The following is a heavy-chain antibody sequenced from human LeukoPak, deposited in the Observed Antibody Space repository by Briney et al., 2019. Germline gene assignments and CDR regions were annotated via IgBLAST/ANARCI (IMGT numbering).Heavy chain of an antibody. Sequence: GGSLRLSCAASGFTVSSNYMSWVRQAPGKGLEWVLVIYSGGSTYYADSVKGRFTISRDNSKNTLYLQMNSLRAEDTAVYYCAREAVYPGGSYYGMDVWGQETTVTVSS. CDR1: GFTVSSNY. CDR3: AREAVYPGGSYYGMDV. CDR2: IYSGGST. D-gene: IGHD5/OR15-5a*01. J-gene: IGHJ6*02. V-gene: IGHV3-53*01.